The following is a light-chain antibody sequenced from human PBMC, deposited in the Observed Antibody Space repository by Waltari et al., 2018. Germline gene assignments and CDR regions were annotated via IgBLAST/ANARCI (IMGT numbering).Light chain of an antibody. J-gene: IGLJ3*02. CDR1: NSSLRKSDP. CDR3: CSFTDTSIWV. V-gene: IGLV2-23*02. Sequence: QSALTQPASVSGSPGQSITIPCTGTNSSLRKSDPASWYQHHPGKAPKLLIYEVTQRPSGVSNHFSGSKSGNTASLTISGLQPEDEANYYCCSFTDTSIWVFGGGTKLTVL. CDR2: EVT.